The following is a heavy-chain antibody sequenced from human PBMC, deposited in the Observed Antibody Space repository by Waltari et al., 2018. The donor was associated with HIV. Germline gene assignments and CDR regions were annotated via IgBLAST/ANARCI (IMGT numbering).Heavy chain of an antibody. CDR1: GGTFSSYA. Sequence: QVQLVQSGAEVKKPGSSVKVSCKASGGTFSSYAISWVRQAPGQGLEWMGGIIPILGTANYAQKFQGRVTITADESTSTAYMELSSLRSEDTAVYYCARDESATDAHLYYGMDVWGQGTTVTVSS. J-gene: IGHJ6*02. CDR2: IIPILGTA. D-gene: IGHD5-12*01. V-gene: IGHV1-69*01. CDR3: ARDESATDAHLYYGMDV.